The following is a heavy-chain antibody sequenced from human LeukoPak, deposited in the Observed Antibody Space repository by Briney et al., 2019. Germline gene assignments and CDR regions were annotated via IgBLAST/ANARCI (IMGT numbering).Heavy chain of an antibody. CDR1: GDSVSSNSAA. CDR3: ARQGTVTNAGHY. J-gene: IGHJ4*02. D-gene: IGHD4-17*01. Sequence: SQTLSLTCAISGDSVSSNSAAWNWIRQSPSRGLEWLGRTYYRSNWNNDYAASVKSRITINPDTSKNQFSLKLSSVTAADTAVYYCARQGTVTNAGHYWGQGTLVTVSS. CDR2: TYYRSNWNN. V-gene: IGHV6-1*01.